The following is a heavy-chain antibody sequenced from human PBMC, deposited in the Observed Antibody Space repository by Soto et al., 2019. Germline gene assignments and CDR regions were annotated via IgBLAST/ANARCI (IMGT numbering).Heavy chain of an antibody. Sequence: GESLKISCAASGFTFSSYGMHWVRQAPGKGLEWVAVIWYDGSNKYYADSVKGRFTISRDNSKNTLYLQMNSLRAEDTAVYYCARSYGDYGYFDYWGQGTLVTVSS. CDR3: ARSYGDYGYFDY. J-gene: IGHJ4*02. V-gene: IGHV3-33*01. CDR2: IWYDGSNK. CDR1: GFTFSSYG. D-gene: IGHD4-17*01.